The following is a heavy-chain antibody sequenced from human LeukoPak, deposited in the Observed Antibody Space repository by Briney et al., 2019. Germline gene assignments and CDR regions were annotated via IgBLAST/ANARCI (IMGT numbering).Heavy chain of an antibody. Sequence: GGSLRLSCVASGFSLSNFQMYWVRQAPGKGLEWVSSISSSSSYIYYADSVKGRFTISRDNAKNSLYLQMNSLRAEDTAVYYCARDMGYGDYVDYWGQGTLVTVPS. CDR1: GFSLSNFQ. D-gene: IGHD4-17*01. J-gene: IGHJ4*02. V-gene: IGHV3-21*01. CDR2: ISSSSSYI. CDR3: ARDMGYGDYVDY.